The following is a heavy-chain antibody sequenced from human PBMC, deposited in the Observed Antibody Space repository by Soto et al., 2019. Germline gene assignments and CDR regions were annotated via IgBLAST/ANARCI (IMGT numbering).Heavy chain of an antibody. CDR1: GFSFSTYG. CDR2: ISNDGSNK. J-gene: IGHJ4*02. Sequence: GGSLRLSCAASGFSFSTYGMHWVRQAPGKGLEGVAVISNDGSNKYYADSVKGRFSISRDNPKNTLYLQMNSLRAEDTAVFYCAKTRKSLVVVAANFDYWGQGTLVTVSS. CDR3: AKTRKSLVVVAANFDY. V-gene: IGHV3-30*18. D-gene: IGHD2-15*01.